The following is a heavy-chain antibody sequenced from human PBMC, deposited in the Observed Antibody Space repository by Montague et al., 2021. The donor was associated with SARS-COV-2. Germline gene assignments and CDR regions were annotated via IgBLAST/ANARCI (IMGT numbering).Heavy chain of an antibody. D-gene: IGHD3/OR15-3a*01. CDR1: GFTFSSYG. CDR2: ISYDGSNK. Sequence: SLRLSCAASGFTFSSYGMHWVRQAPGKGLEWVAVISYDGSNKYYSDSVKGRFTIFRDNSKNTLYLQMNSLRAEDTAVYYCAKETVPWTGSPYYYYYYGMDVWGQGTTVTVSS. J-gene: IGHJ6*02. V-gene: IGHV3-30*18. CDR3: AKETVPWTGSPYYYYYYGMDV.